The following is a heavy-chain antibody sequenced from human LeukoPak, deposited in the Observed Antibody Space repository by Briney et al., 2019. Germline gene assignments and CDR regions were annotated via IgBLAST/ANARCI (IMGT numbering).Heavy chain of an antibody. V-gene: IGHV4-34*01. J-gene: IGHJ4*02. Sequence: PSETLSLTCAVYGGSFSGYYWSWIRQPPGKGLEWIGEINHSGSTNYNPSLKSRVTISVDTSKNQFSLKLSSVTAADTAVYYCARGPTLGISDYWGQGTLVTVSS. CDR1: GGSFSGYY. CDR2: INHSGST. CDR3: ARGPTLGISDY. D-gene: IGHD7-27*01.